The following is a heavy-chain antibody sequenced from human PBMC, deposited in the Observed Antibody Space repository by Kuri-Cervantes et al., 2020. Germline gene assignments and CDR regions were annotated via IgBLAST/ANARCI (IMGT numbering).Heavy chain of an antibody. Sequence: GGSLRLSCAASGFTFSDYYMSWIRQAPGKGLEWVSYISNTGGTIYYADSVKGRFTISRDNAKNSLHLQMNSLRAEDTAVYYCARDSSVGAYLLSYYFDYWGQGTLVTVSS. CDR1: GFTFSDYY. CDR2: ISNTGGTI. D-gene: IGHD1-26*01. J-gene: IGHJ4*02. V-gene: IGHV3-11*04. CDR3: ARDSSVGAYLLSYYFDY.